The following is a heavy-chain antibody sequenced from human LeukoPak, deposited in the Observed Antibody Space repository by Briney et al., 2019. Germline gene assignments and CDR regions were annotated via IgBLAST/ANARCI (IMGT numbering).Heavy chain of an antibody. CDR3: AGDWGGDFWSGSPPHRPTEPFDY. CDR2: IIPLFGTA. J-gene: IGHJ4*02. CDR1: GGTFSNFA. Sequence: ASVKVSCKASGGTFSNFAITWVRQAPGQGLEWMGGIIPLFGTAHYAQNLQGRLTITTDESTGTAYMELTSLRSEDTAMYYCAGDWGGDFWSGSPPHRPTEPFDYWGQGTLVTVSS. V-gene: IGHV1-69*05. D-gene: IGHD3-3*01.